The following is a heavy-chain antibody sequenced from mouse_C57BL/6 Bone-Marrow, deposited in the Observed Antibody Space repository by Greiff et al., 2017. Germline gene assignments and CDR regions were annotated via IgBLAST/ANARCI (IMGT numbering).Heavy chain of an antibody. D-gene: IGHD1-1*01. CDR1: GYSFTGYF. CDR2: INPYNGDT. Sequence: EVKLQESGPELVKPGDSVKISCKASGYSFTGYFMNWVMQSHGKSLEWIGRINPYNGDTFYNQKFKGKATLTVDKSSSTAPMELRSLTSEDSAVYYCARSDYGSSPWYFDVWGTGTTVTVSS. CDR3: ARSDYGSSPWYFDV. J-gene: IGHJ1*03. V-gene: IGHV1-20*01.